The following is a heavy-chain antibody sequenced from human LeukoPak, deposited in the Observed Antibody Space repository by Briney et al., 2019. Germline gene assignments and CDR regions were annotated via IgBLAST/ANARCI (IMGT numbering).Heavy chain of an antibody. J-gene: IGHJ4*02. Sequence: TGGSLRLSCAATGFTFDDHGMSWVRQAPGKGLEWVSTINWNGGSTGYADSVKGRFSISRDNAKDSLYLQMNSLRAEDTALYYCARTRYSSGNYFDCSGQGTLVTVSS. CDR1: GFTFDDHG. CDR3: ARTRYSSGNYFDC. CDR2: INWNGGST. D-gene: IGHD1-26*01. V-gene: IGHV3-20*04.